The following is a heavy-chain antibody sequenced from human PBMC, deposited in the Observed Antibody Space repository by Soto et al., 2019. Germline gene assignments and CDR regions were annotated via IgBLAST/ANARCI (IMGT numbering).Heavy chain of an antibody. CDR3: ARDWGTTTVSLNWFDP. J-gene: IGHJ5*02. D-gene: IGHD4-17*01. CDR1: GYTFTTYA. V-gene: IGHV1-3*05. CDR2: INAGNGNT. Sequence: QVQLVQSGAEEKKPGASVKVSCTASGYTFTTYAMHWVRQATGQRLEWMGWINAGNGNTKYSQKFQGRVTITRDTSASTAYMELSSLRSEDTAVYYCARDWGTTTVSLNWFDPWGQGTLVTVSS.